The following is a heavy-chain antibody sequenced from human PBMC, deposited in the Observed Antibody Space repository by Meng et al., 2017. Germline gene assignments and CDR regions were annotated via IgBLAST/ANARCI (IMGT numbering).Heavy chain of an antibody. J-gene: IGHJ4*02. CDR3: ARVGATSLGVETGTTMIDYFDY. V-gene: IGHV1-18*01. CDR2: ISAYNGNT. Sequence: ASVKVSCKASGYTLTSYGISWVRQAPGQGLEWMGWISAYNGNTNYAQKLQGRVTMTTDTSTSTAYMELRSLRSDDTAVYYCARVGATSLGVETGTTMIDYFDYWGQGTLVTVSS. CDR1: GYTLTSYG. D-gene: IGHD1-1*01.